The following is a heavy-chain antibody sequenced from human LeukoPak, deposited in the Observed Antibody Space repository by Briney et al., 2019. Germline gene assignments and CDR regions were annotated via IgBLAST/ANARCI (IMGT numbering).Heavy chain of an antibody. CDR2: INPNSGGT. Sequence: GATVKVSCKASGYTFTGYYMHWVRQAPGQGLEWMGWINPNSGGTNYAQKFQGRVTMTRDTSISTAYMELSRLRSDDTAVYYCARGLVDTAMVVGYWGQGTLVTVSS. V-gene: IGHV1-2*02. CDR1: GYTFTGYY. CDR3: ARGLVDTAMVVGY. D-gene: IGHD5-18*01. J-gene: IGHJ4*02.